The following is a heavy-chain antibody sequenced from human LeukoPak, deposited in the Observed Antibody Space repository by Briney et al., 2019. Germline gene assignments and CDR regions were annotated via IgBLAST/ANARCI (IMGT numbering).Heavy chain of an antibody. Sequence: ASVKVSCKASGYTFTSYDINWVRQATGQGLEWMGWMNPNSGNTGYAQKFQGRVTITRNTSISTAYMELSSLRSEDTAVYYCARGRYCSGGSCYSGGEFDYWGQGTLVTVSS. CDR3: ARGRYCSGGSCYSGGEFDY. D-gene: IGHD2-15*01. CDR1: GYTFTSYD. J-gene: IGHJ4*02. CDR2: MNPNSGNT. V-gene: IGHV1-8*03.